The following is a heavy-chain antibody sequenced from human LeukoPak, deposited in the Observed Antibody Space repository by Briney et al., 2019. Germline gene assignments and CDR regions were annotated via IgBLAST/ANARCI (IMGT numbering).Heavy chain of an antibody. J-gene: IGHJ4*02. CDR2: ISYDGSNK. CDR1: GFTFSSYA. V-gene: IGHV3-30-3*01. Sequence: GGSLRLSCAASGFTFSSYAMHWVRQAPGKGLEWVAVISYDGSNKYYADSVKGRFTISRDNSKNTLYLQMNSLRAEDTAVYYCARGVVVVPAANPPPEWRDWGQGTLVTVSS. CDR3: ARGVVVVPAANPPPEWRD. D-gene: IGHD2-2*01.